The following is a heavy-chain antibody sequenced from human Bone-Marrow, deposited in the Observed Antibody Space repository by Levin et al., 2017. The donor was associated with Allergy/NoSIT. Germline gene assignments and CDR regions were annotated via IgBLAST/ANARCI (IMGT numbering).Heavy chain of an antibody. CDR2: VWSDGTET. CDR3: ARDGPTSYCSGYSSKNNWFDP. V-gene: IGHV3-33*01. CDR1: GFTFSNYG. D-gene: IGHD2-15*01. Sequence: GGSLRLSCAASGFTFSNYGMNWVRQTPGKGLEWVALVWSDGTETNYADAVRGRFIISRDNSKNTLYLQMNSLRVEDTAVYYCARDGPTSYCSGYSSKNNWFDPWGQGTLVTVSS. J-gene: IGHJ5*02.